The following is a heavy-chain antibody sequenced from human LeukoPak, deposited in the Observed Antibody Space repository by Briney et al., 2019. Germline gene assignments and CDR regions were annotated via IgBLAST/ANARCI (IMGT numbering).Heavy chain of an antibody. CDR3: ARRKGEPNIFDS. J-gene: IGHJ4*02. V-gene: IGHV1-2*06. CDR2: INPNSGGT. D-gene: IGHD3-16*01. Sequence: ASVKVSCKASGYTFTGYSMHWVRQAPGQGLEWMGRINPNSGGTNYAQKFQGRVTMTRDTSVSTAYMELSRLRSDDTAVYYCARRKGEPNIFDSWGQGTLVTVSS. CDR1: GYTFTGYS.